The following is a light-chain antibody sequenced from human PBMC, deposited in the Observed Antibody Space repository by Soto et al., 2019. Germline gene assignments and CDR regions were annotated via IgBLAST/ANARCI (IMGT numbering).Light chain of an antibody. V-gene: IGKV3-20*01. CDR2: GAS. CDR3: QQYNNWPPWT. Sequence: NVLTQSPGTLSLSPGERATLSCRASQTVSGNYVAWYQQKPGQTPRLLIYGASSRATGIPDRFSGSGSGTDFTLTISGLQSEDFAVYYCQQYNNWPPWTFGQGTKVEIK. J-gene: IGKJ1*01. CDR1: QTVSGNY.